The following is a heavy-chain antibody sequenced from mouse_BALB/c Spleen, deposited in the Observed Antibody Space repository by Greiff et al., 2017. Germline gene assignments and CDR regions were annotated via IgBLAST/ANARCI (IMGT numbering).Heavy chain of an antibody. V-gene: IGHV14-1*02. CDR2: IDPENGNT. Sequence: EVKLQESGAELVRPGALVKLSCKASGFNIKDYYMHWVKQRPEQGLEWIGWIDPENGNTIYDPKFQGKASITADTSSNTAYLQLSSLTSEDTAVYYCAREYGNSYWYFDVWGAGTTVTVSS. J-gene: IGHJ1*01. CDR1: GFNIKDYY. CDR3: AREYGNSYWYFDV. D-gene: IGHD2-10*02.